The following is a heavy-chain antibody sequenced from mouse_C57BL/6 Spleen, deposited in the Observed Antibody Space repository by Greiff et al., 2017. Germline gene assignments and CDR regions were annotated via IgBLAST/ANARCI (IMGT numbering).Heavy chain of an antibody. CDR2: IYPGDGDT. J-gene: IGHJ4*01. V-gene: IGHV1-82*01. CDR3: AREGNYYGSRTSYYYAMDY. CDR1: GYAFSSSW. Sequence: VQLQESGPELVKPGASVKISCKASGYAFSSSWLNWVKQRPGKGLEWIGRIYPGDGDTNYNGKFKGKATLTADKSSSTAYMQLSSLTSEDSAVYFCAREGNYYGSRTSYYYAMDYWGQGTSVTVSS. D-gene: IGHD1-1*01.